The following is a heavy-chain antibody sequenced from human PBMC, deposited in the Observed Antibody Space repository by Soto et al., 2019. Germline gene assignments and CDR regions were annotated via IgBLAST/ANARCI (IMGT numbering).Heavy chain of an antibody. CDR1: GDSFPGFW. V-gene: IGHV5-51*01. D-gene: IGHD6-19*01. CDR2: IYPRDYET. CDR3: ARQHPLDSNGWHT. J-gene: IGHJ4*02. Sequence: PGESLKISCKLSGDSFPGFWIAWVRQMPGKGLEWLGSIYPRDYETRYSPSFQGQVTISADNSISTAYLQWSSLKASDTATYCCARQHPLDSNGWHTWGQGTQVTVSS.